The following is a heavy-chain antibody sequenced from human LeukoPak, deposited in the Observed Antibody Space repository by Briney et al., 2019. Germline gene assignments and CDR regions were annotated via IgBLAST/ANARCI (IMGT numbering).Heavy chain of an antibody. Sequence: GGSWKSSFAAPGSTFRGYPMGWFGRVPGKGRDWVSAISGSGGSTYYADSVKGRFTISRDNSKNTLYLQMNSLRAEDTAVYYCAKDFADTAMVGFDYWGQGTLVTVSS. V-gene: IGHV3-23*01. CDR1: GSTFRGYP. CDR3: AKDFADTAMVGFDY. J-gene: IGHJ4*02. D-gene: IGHD5-18*01. CDR2: ISGSGGST.